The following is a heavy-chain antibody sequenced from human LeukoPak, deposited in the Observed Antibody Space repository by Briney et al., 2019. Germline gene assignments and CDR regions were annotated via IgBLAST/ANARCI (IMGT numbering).Heavy chain of an antibody. CDR1: GGSISSYY. J-gene: IGHJ3*02. D-gene: IGHD5-24*01. CDR3: ARAEWLQLHAFDI. V-gene: IGHV4-59*01. CDR2: IDHSGYT. Sequence: SETLSLTCTVSGGSISSYYWSWIRQPPGKGLQWIGYIDHSGYTNYNRSLKSRVTISVDTSKNQFSLKLSSVTAADTAVYYCARAEWLQLHAFDIWGQGTMVTVSS.